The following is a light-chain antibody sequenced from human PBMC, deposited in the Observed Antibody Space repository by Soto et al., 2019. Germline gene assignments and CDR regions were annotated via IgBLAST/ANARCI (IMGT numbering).Light chain of an antibody. CDR3: KQRSNWPLT. V-gene: IGKV3-11*01. J-gene: IGKJ4*01. CDR1: QSIRNN. CDR2: DAS. Sequence: EIVMTQSPATLSVSPGERATLSCRASQSIRNNLIWYQQKSGQAPRLLIYDASNRATGIPARFSGSGSGTDFTLTIRSLEPEDFAVYYCKQRSNWPLTFGGGTKVDIK.